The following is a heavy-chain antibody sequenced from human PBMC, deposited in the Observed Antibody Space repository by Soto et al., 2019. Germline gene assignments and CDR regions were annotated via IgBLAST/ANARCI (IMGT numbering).Heavy chain of an antibody. CDR2: VSHDGRNT. CDR1: GFTFSDYA. CDR3: AKGGRQWLVTSDFNY. Sequence: VQLVESGGGVVQPGRSLRLSCAASGFTFSDYAMHWVRQAPGKGLEWVAVVSHDGRNTHYADFVKGRFTISRDSSQNTVSLEMTSLRAEATAVYYGAKGGRQWLVTSDFNYWGQGALVTVSS. J-gene: IGHJ4*02. V-gene: IGHV3-30*18. D-gene: IGHD6-19*01.